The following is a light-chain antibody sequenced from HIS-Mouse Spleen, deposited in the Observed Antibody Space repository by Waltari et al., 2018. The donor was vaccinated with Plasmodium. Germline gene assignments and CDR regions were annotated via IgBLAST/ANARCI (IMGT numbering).Light chain of an antibody. CDR3: CSYAGSSRV. J-gene: IGLJ2*01. V-gene: IGLV2-23*01. CDR2: EGS. Sequence: QSALTQPASVSGSPGQSITIPCTGTSIHVGSYHLVSWYQQHPGKAPKLMIYEGSKRPSGVSNRFSGSKSGNTASLTISGLQAEDEADYYCCSYAGSSRVFGGGTKLTVL. CDR1: SIHVGSYHL.